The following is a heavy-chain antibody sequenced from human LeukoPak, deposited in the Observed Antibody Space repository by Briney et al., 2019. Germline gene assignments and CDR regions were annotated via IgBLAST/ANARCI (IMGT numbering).Heavy chain of an antibody. J-gene: IGHJ4*02. CDR1: GYTFTSYG. V-gene: IGHV1-18*01. CDR3: ARYITIFGVVNPTPDY. D-gene: IGHD3-3*01. Sequence: GASVKVSCKASGYTFTSYGISWVRQAPGQGLEWMGWISAYNGNTNYAQKLQGRVTMTTDTSTSTAYMELRSLRSDDTAVYYCARYITIFGVVNPTPDYWGQGTLVTVSS. CDR2: ISAYNGNT.